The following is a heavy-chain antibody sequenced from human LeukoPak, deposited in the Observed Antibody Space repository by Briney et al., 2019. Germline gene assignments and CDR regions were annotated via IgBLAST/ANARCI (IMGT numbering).Heavy chain of an antibody. J-gene: IGHJ4*02. V-gene: IGHV1-69*05. Sequence: ASVKVSCKASGGTFSSYAISWVRQALGQGLEWMGRIIPIFGTANYAQKFQGRVTITTDESTSTAYMELSSLRSEDTAVYYCARGGIVGATSFGYFDYWGQGTLVTVSS. CDR3: ARGGIVGATSFGYFDY. D-gene: IGHD1-26*01. CDR2: IIPIFGTA. CDR1: GGTFSSYA.